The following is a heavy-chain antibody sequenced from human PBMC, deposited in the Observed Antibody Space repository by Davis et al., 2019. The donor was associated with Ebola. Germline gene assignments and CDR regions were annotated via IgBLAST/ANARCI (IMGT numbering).Heavy chain of an antibody. CDR3: ARDLVPWLAGSEDFYGMDV. CDR1: GFTFSSYG. CDR2: ISYDGDNK. V-gene: IGHV3-33*05. D-gene: IGHD6-19*01. J-gene: IGHJ6*02. Sequence: GESLKISCAASGFTFSSYGMHWVRQAPGKGLEWVAVISYDGDNKYYADSVKGRFTISRDNFMRTMFLQMSSLRDEDTAVYYCARDLVPWLAGSEDFYGMDVWGRGTTVTVSS.